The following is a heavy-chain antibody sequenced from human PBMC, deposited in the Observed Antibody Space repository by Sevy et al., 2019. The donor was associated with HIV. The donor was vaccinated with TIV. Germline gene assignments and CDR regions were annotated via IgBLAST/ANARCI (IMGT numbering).Heavy chain of an antibody. CDR3: ARDELLSYYYYYGMDV. D-gene: IGHD1-7*01. CDR1: GFTFSSYW. V-gene: IGHV3-7*01. J-gene: IGHJ6*02. CDR2: IKQDGSEK. Sequence: GGSLRLSCAASGFTFSSYWMSWVRQAPGKGLEWVANIKQDGSEKYYVDSVKGRFTISRDNAKNSLYLQMNCLRAEDTAVYYCARDELLSYYYYYGMDVWGQGTTVTVSS.